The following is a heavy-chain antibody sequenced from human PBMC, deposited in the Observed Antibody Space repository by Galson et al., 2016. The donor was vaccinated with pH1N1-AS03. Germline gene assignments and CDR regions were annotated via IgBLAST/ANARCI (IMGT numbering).Heavy chain of an antibody. CDR1: GYSISSGYY. D-gene: IGHD3-22*01. CDR3: VRIMTIVVVPSRLNWFDP. CDR2: VGHVGHT. Sequence: ETLSLTCAVSGYSISSGYYWDWIRQPPGKGLEWIGSVGHVGHTFYNPSLKSRVAIAQHVSENQISLNLNSVTAADTAVYYCVRIMTIVVVPSRLNWFDPWGQGTLVTVSS. V-gene: IGHV4-38-2*01. J-gene: IGHJ5*02.